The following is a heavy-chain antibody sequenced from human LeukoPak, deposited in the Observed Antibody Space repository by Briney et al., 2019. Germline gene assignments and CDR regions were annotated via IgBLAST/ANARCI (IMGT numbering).Heavy chain of an antibody. J-gene: IGHJ4*02. CDR1: GFTFSDYY. V-gene: IGHV3-11*04. CDR2: ISSSGSTI. CDR3: ARDPDTAMGNLDY. Sequence: PGGSLRLSCAASGFTFSDYYMSWIRQAPGKGLEWVSYISSSGSTIYYADSVKGRFTISRDNAKNSLDLQMNSLRAEDTAVYYCARDPDTAMGNLDYWGQGTLVTVSS. D-gene: IGHD5-18*01.